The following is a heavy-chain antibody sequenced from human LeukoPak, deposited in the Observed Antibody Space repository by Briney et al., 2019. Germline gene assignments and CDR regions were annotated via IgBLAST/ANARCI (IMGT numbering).Heavy chain of an antibody. D-gene: IGHD3-10*01. CDR3: ARSASITDAFDI. J-gene: IGHJ3*02. V-gene: IGHV1-18*04. CDR2: ISAYNGNT. CDR1: GYTFTGYY. Sequence: ASVKVSCKASGYTFTGYYMHWVRQAPGQGLEWMGWISAYNGNTNYAQKLQGRVTMTTDTSTSTAYMELRSLRSDDTAVYYCARSASITDAFDIWGQGTMVTVSS.